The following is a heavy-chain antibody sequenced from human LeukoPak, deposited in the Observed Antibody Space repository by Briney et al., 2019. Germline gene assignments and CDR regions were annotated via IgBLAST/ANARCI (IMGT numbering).Heavy chain of an antibody. V-gene: IGHV4-59*01. Sequence: SETLSLTCTVSGGSISSYYWSWIRQPPGKGLEWIGYIYYSGSTNYNPSLKSRVTISVDTSKNQFSLKLCSVTAADTAVYYCARLRAGIAAAGTFDYWGQGTLVTVSS. J-gene: IGHJ4*02. CDR1: GGSISSYY. D-gene: IGHD6-13*01. CDR3: ARLRAGIAAAGTFDY. CDR2: IYYSGST.